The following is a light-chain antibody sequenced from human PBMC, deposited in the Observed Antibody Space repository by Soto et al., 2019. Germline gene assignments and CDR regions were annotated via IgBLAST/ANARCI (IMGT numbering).Light chain of an antibody. J-gene: IGKJ4*01. CDR1: QSVNSN. V-gene: IGKV3-15*01. CDR3: QQYNFWPPLT. CDR2: DAS. Sequence: EIVMTQSPATLSVSPGERATLSCRASQSVNSNLAWYRQKTGQAPRLLLSDASTRATGVPARCSGSGCGTEFTLPISSLQSEDSGIYYCQQYNFWPPLTFGGGTKVEIK.